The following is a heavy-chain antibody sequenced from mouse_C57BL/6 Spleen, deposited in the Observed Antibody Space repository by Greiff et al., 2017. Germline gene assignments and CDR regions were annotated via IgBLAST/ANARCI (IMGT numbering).Heavy chain of an antibody. Sequence: LEWIGMLHPNSGSTNYNEKFKSKATLTVDKSSSTAYMQLSSLTSEDSAVYYCSRTANWYFDYWGQGTTLTVSS. CDR2: LHPNSGST. V-gene: IGHV1-64*01. CDR3: SRTANWYFDY. J-gene: IGHJ2*01. D-gene: IGHD4-1*02.